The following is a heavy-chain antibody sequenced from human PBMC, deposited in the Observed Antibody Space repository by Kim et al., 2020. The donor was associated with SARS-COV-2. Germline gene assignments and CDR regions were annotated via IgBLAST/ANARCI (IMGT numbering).Heavy chain of an antibody. V-gene: IGHV3-23*01. CDR1: GFTFSSYA. D-gene: IGHD6-13*01. J-gene: IGHJ5*02. Sequence: GGSLRLSCAASGFTFSSYAMSWVRQAPGKGLEWVSVISGSGGSTYYADSVKGRFTISRDNSKNTLYLQMNSLRAEDTAVYYCAKDREKGTYSSSWSLNWLDPWGQGTLVTVSS. CDR3: AKDREKGTYSSSWSLNWLDP. CDR2: ISGSGGST.